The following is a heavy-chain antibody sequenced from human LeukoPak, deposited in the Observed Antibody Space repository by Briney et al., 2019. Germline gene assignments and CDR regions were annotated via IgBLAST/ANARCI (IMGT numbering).Heavy chain of an antibody. CDR3: ARQRSYLWDAFDI. V-gene: IGHV4-59*08. D-gene: IGHD2-21*01. CDR2: IYNSGST. CDR1: GGSIRTYF. Sequence: KPSETLSPTRTVSGGSIRTYFWSWIQQPPGKGLGWIGYIYNSGSTNHNPSLKSRVTISADTSKNQFSLRLSSVTAADTAVYYCARQRSYLWDAFDIWGQGTLVTVSS. J-gene: IGHJ3*02.